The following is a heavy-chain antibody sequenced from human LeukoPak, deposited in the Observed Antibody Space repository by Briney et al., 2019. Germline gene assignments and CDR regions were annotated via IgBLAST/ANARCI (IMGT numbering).Heavy chain of an antibody. J-gene: IGHJ4*02. V-gene: IGHV4-4*07. CDR3: ARSRGVEGTGFDY. D-gene: IGHD1-26*01. CDR2: IYTSGST. Sequence: SETLSLTCTVSGGSISSYYWSWIRQPAGKGLEWIGRIYTSGSTNYNPSLKSRVTISVDKSKNQFSLKLSSVTAADTAAYYCARSRGVEGTGFDYRGQGTLVTVSS. CDR1: GGSISSYY.